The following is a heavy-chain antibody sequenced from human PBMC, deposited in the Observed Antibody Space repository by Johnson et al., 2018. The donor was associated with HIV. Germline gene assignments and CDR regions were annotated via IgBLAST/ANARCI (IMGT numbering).Heavy chain of an antibody. V-gene: IGHV3-64*01. J-gene: IGHJ3*02. CDR3: ARVGADAFDI. D-gene: IGHD1-26*01. Sequence: VQLVESGGGVVQPGRSLRLSCAASGFTFSSYAMHWVRQAPGKGLEYVSAISSNGGSTYYANSVKGRFTISRDNSKNTLYLQMGSLRAEDTAVYYCARVGADAFDIWGQGTMVTVSS. CDR2: ISSNGGST. CDR1: GFTFSSYA.